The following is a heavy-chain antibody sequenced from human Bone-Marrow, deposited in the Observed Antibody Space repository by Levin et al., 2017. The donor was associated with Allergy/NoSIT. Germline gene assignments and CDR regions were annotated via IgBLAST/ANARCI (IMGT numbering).Heavy chain of an antibody. J-gene: IGHJ3*02. CDR1: GYSFPTHW. CDR2: VYFGDSDT. D-gene: IGHD3-10*01. V-gene: IGHV5-51*01. Sequence: TGESLKISCKGSGYSFPTHWIAWVRQMPGKGLEWMGIVYFGDSDTIYSPSFQGQVTISVDKSTNTAYLHWSSLKASDTAMYYCARPDRGGSAAFDIWGQGTMVTVSS. CDR3: ARPDRGGSAAFDI.